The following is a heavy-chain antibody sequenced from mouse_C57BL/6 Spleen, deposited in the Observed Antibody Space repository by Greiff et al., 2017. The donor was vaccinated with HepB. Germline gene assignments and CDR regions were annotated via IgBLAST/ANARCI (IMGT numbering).Heavy chain of an antibody. CDR2: INPSTGGT. Sequence: EVQLQESGPELVKPGASVKISCKASGYSFTGYYMHWVKQSSEKSLEWIGEINPSTGGTSYNQKFKGKATLTVDKSSSTAYMQLKSLTSEDSAVYYCAIIYDGYPWFAYWGQGTLVTVSA. CDR3: AIIYDGYPWFAY. CDR1: GYSFTGYY. V-gene: IGHV1-43*01. J-gene: IGHJ3*01. D-gene: IGHD2-3*01.